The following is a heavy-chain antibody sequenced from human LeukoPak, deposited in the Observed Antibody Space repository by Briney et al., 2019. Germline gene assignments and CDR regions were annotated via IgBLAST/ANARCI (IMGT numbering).Heavy chain of an antibody. J-gene: IGHJ4*02. CDR2: INHSGST. Sequence: PSETLSLTCAVYGGSFSGYYWSWIRQPPGKGLEWIGEINHSGSTNYNPSLKSRVTISVDTSKNQFSLKLKSVTAADTAVYYCARDLVGGTHDFWGQGTLVTVSS. V-gene: IGHV4-34*01. CDR3: ARDLVGGTHDF. CDR1: GGSFSGYY. D-gene: IGHD1-26*01.